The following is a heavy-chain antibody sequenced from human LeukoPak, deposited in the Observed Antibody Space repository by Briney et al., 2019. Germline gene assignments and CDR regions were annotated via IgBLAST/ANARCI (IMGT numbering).Heavy chain of an antibody. J-gene: IGHJ4*02. V-gene: IGHV4-39*01. CDR3: ARLTWITDY. CDR2: IKNGGSP. Sequence: SETLSLTCTVSGGSISSSSSFWGWIRQPPGKGLEWIGHIKNGGSPNYNPPLKSRVTISLDTSKNQFSLTVSSVTAADTAVYYCARLTWITDYWDQGTLVTVSS. CDR1: GGSISSSSSF. D-gene: IGHD5-12*01.